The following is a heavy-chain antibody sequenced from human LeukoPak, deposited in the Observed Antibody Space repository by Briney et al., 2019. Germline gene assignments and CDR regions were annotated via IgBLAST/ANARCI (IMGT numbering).Heavy chain of an antibody. Sequence: PSETLSLTCTVSGGSISSYYRNWVRQPPGKGLEWIGNIYSSGSTDYNPSLKSRVTISLDTSKFQFSLRLNSVTAADTAVYYCARADPNASGYFYRFNWFDPWGQGTLVTVSS. CDR3: ARADPNASGYFYRFNWFDP. D-gene: IGHD3-10*01. CDR1: GGSISSYY. V-gene: IGHV4-59*01. J-gene: IGHJ5*02. CDR2: IYSSGST.